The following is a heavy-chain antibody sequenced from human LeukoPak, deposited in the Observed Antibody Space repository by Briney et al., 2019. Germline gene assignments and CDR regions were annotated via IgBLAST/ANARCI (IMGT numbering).Heavy chain of an antibody. J-gene: IGHJ4*02. CDR1: EFAFSSHW. CDR2: INTDGSEK. V-gene: IGHV3-7*01. CDR3: ASGAGPPL. Sequence: PGGSLRLSCAASEFAFSSHWMSWVRQAPGKGLEWVALINTDGSEKYYVDSVKGRFTIFRDNAKNSLYLQLNSLRAEDTAVYYCASGAGPPLWGQGTLVTVSS. D-gene: IGHD3-16*01.